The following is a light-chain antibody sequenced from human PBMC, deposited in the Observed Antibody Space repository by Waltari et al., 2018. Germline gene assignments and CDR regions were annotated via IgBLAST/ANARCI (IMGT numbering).Light chain of an antibody. CDR2: SNS. CDR1: TPNIGGNY. CDR3: ATWDRILSAVI. Sequence: QSVLTQPPSVSAAPGQQVTISCSGSTPNIGGNYVSWYQRLPGKDPRLLIFSNSERPSGIPDRFYGSKSDTSATLGITGLQTGDEADYYCATWDRILSAVIIGGGTKLTVL. J-gene: IGLJ2*01. V-gene: IGLV1-51*01.